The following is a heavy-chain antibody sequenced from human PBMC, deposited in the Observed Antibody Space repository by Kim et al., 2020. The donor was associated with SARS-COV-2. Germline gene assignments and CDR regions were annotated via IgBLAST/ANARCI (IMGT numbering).Heavy chain of an antibody. CDR1: GYTFTSYG. CDR2: INTNTGNP. V-gene: IGHV7-4-1*02. D-gene: IGHD3-9*01. CDR3: ARSAEGISTFDWLSLDPARFDY. J-gene: IGHJ4*02. Sequence: ASVKVSCKASGYTFTSYGLNWVRQAPGQGLEWMGWINTNTGNPTYAQGFTGRFVFSLDTSVSTSYLQISSLKAEDTAVYYCARSAEGISTFDWLSLDPARFDYWGQGTLVTVSS.